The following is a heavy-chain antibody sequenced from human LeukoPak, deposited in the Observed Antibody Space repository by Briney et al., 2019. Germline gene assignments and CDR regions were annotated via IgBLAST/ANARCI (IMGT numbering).Heavy chain of an antibody. Sequence: GGSLRLSCAASGFTFDDYGMSWVRQAPGKGLEWVSGINWNGGSTGYADSVKGRFTISRDNAKNTLYLQMNSLRAEDTAVYYCAKALGTDTGRFFDFWGQGTLVTVSS. CDR3: AKALGTDTGRFFDF. V-gene: IGHV3-20*04. CDR2: INWNGGST. CDR1: GFTFDDYG. J-gene: IGHJ4*02. D-gene: IGHD5-18*01.